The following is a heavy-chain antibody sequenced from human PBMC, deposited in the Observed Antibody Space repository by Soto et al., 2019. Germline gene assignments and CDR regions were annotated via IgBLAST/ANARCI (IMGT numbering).Heavy chain of an antibody. CDR3: ARSRPPSVLWFGSPAYYYYGMDV. V-gene: IGHV4-30-4*01. Sequence: SETLSLTCTVSGGSISSGDYYWSWIRQPPGKGLEWIGYIYYSGSTYYNPSLKSRVTISVDTSKNQFSLKLSSVTAADTAVYYCARSRPPSVLWFGSPAYYYYGMDVWGQGTTVTVSS. CDR1: GGSISSGDYY. D-gene: IGHD3-10*01. CDR2: IYYSGST. J-gene: IGHJ6*02.